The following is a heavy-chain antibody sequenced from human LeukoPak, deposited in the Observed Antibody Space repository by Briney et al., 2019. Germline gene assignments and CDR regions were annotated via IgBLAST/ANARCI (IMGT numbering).Heavy chain of an antibody. Sequence: GGSLRLSCAASGFTFSSYWMHWVPQAPGKGLVWVSSISSSSSYIYYADSVKGRFTISRDNAKNSLYLQMNSLRAEDTAVYYCARAGSVVVSLNYYMDVWGKGTTVTVSS. CDR1: GFTFSSYW. V-gene: IGHV3-21*01. D-gene: IGHD2-2*01. CDR3: ARAGSVVVSLNYYMDV. J-gene: IGHJ6*03. CDR2: ISSSSSYI.